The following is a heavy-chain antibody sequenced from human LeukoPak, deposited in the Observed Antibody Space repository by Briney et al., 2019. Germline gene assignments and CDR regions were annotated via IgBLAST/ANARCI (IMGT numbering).Heavy chain of an antibody. CDR2: IIPILGIA. D-gene: IGHD1-1*01. CDR1: GGTFSSYA. CDR3: ARVGRLNTERNDY. Sequence: SVKVSCKASGGTFSSYAISWVRQAPGQGLEWMGRIIPILGIANYAQKFQGRVTVTADKSTSTAYMELSSLRSEDTAVYYCARVGRLNTERNDYWGQGTLVTVSS. V-gene: IGHV1-69*04. J-gene: IGHJ4*02.